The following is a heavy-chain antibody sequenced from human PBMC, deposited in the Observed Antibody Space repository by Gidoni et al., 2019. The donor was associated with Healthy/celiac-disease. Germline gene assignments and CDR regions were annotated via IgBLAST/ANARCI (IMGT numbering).Heavy chain of an antibody. CDR3: ARENDILVYYYYYGMDV. V-gene: IGHV3-48*02. Sequence: EVQLVESGGGLVQPGGSVRLSCAASGFTFRRYNMKWVRQAPGKGLEWVSYSSSSSSSRYYADSVKGRFTISRDNAKNSLYLQMNSLRDEDTAVYYCARENDILVYYYYYGMDVWGQGTTVTVSS. CDR2: SSSSSSSR. D-gene: IGHD3-9*01. CDR1: GFTFRRYN. J-gene: IGHJ6*02.